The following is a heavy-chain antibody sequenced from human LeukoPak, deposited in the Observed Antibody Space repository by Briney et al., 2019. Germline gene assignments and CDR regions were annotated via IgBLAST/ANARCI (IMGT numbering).Heavy chain of an antibody. V-gene: IGHV3-23*01. J-gene: IGHJ3*02. CDR2: SAAST. CDR1: GFTFRFSDYA. D-gene: IGHD3-22*01. CDR3: AKSWRKYDHSGYYAFDM. Sequence: GGSLRLSCAASGFTFRFSDYAMTWVRQAPGRGLEWVSSSAASTNHADSVKGRFSISRDISKNTLYLQMNSLRAEDTAIYYCAKSWRKYDHSGYYAFDMWGQGTMVTVSS.